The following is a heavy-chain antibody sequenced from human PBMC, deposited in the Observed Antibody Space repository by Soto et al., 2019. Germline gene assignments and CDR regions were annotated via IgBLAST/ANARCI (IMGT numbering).Heavy chain of an antibody. CDR1: GGSISSYY. CDR2: IYYSGST. V-gene: IGHV4-59*01. D-gene: IGHD6-19*01. Sequence: KTSETLSLTCTVPGGSISSYYWSWIRQPPGKGLEWIGYIYYSGSTNYNPSLKSRVTISVDTSKNQFSLKLSSVTAADTAVYYCARDSVAESYYYYYGMDVWGQGTTVTVSS. CDR3: ARDSVAESYYYYYGMDV. J-gene: IGHJ6*02.